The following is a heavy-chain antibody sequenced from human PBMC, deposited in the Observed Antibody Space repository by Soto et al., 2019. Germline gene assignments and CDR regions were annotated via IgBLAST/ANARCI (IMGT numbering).Heavy chain of an antibody. CDR1: GGSISSGGYY. CDR3: ASQYYYDSSGYEPYYYYGMDV. Sequence: SETLSLTCTVSGGSISSGGYYWSWIRQHPGKGLEWIGYIYYSGSTYYNPSLKSRVTISVDTSKNQFSLKLSSVTAADTAVYYCASQYYYDSSGYEPYYYYGMDVWGQGTTVTVSS. J-gene: IGHJ6*02. D-gene: IGHD3-22*01. CDR2: IYYSGST. V-gene: IGHV4-31*03.